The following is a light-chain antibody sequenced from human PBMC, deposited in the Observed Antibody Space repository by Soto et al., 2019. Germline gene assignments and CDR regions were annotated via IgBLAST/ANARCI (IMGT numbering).Light chain of an antibody. CDR3: AAWADRLSGGV. CDR1: SFNIGFNY. CDR2: GND. J-gene: IGLJ1*01. Sequence: QSWLTQPPSASGTPGQTVTISCSGSSFNIGFNYVYWYQQLPGMAHKLLIHGNDERPSGVPGRFSGSKSGTSASLGISGLRSEDEADYYCAAWADRLSGGVFGTGTKVTV. V-gene: IGLV1-47*02.